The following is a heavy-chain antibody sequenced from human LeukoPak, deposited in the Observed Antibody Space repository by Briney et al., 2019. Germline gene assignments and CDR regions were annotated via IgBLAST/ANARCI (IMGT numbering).Heavy chain of an antibody. V-gene: IGHV1-18*01. CDR3: ASFKVYAILNY. CDR2: ISAYNGNT. Sequence: GASVKVSCKASGYTFTSYGISWVRQALGQGLEWMGWISAYNGNTNYAQKLQGRVTMTTDTSTSTAYMELRSLRSDDTAVYYCASFKVYAILNYWGQGTLVTVSS. CDR1: GYTFTSYG. D-gene: IGHD2-8*01. J-gene: IGHJ4*02.